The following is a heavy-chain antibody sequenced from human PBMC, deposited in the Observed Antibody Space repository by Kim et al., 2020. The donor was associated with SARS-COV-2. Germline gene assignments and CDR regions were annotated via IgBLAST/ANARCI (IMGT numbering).Heavy chain of an antibody. D-gene: IGHD2-8*02. Sequence: GGSLRLSCAASGFSFDYYWMGWVRQAPGKGLEWVANIKKDGSEKYYVDSVKGRFTISRDNARNSLSLQMNSLRADDTAMYYCARGGSGGTSFPTHSWGQG. J-gene: IGHJ1*01. V-gene: IGHV3-7*01. CDR1: GFSFDYYW. CDR2: IKKDGSEK. CDR3: ARGGSGGTSFPTHS.